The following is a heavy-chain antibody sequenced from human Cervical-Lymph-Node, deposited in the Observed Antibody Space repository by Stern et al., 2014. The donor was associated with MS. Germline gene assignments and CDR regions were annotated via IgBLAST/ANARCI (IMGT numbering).Heavy chain of an antibody. CDR3: ARSLPFSY. CDR1: GSPFTASS. CDR2: INTRTGNP. J-gene: IGHJ4*02. Sequence: VQLLESGSELKQPGASVTVSCRVSGSPFTASSISWVRQAPGRGLEWMGWINTRTGNPTYALDFTGRFVFSLDTSVSAAVLQISSLKADDTAVYYCARSLPFSYWGQGTRVTVSP. D-gene: IGHD2-15*01. V-gene: IGHV7-4-1*02.